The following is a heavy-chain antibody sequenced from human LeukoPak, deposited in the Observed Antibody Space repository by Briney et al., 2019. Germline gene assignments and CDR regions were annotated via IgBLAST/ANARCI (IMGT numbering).Heavy chain of an antibody. V-gene: IGHV2-70*11. Sequence: SGPALVKPTQTLTLTCTFSGFSLSTSGMCVSWIRQPPGKALEWLARIDWDDDKYYSTSLKTRLTISKDTSKNQVVLTMTNMDPVDTATYYCARIATYDILTGYYDDYWGQGTLVTVSS. CDR3: ARIATYDILTGYYDDY. D-gene: IGHD3-9*01. J-gene: IGHJ4*02. CDR1: GFSLSTSGMC. CDR2: IDWDDDK.